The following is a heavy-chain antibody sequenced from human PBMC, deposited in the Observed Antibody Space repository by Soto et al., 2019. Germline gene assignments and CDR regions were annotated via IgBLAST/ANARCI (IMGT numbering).Heavy chain of an antibody. J-gene: IGHJ4*02. CDR2: ISAYNGNT. CDR1: GYTFTSYG. CDR3: ERTRGVIKLRLHLGELSF. Sequence: QVQLVQSGAEVKKPGASVKVSCKASGYTFTSYGISWVRQAPGQGLEWMGWISAYNGNTNYAQKLQGRVTMTTDTSTSTAYMELRSLRSDDTAVYYCERTRGVIKLRLHLGELSFWGQGTLVTVSS. V-gene: IGHV1-18*01. D-gene: IGHD3-16*02.